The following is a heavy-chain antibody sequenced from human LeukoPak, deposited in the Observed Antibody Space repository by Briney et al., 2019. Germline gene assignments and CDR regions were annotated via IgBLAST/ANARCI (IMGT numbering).Heavy chain of an antibody. Sequence: GGSLRLSCAASGFTFSDYYMNWVRQAPGKGLEWVSFISSSGTTIYYADSVKGRFTISRDNAKNSLYLQMNSLRAEDTAVYFCARPTPRWFEELTPTIDYWGQGTLVTVSS. CDR2: ISSSGTTI. D-gene: IGHD3-10*01. J-gene: IGHJ4*02. CDR1: GFTFSDYY. CDR3: ARPTPRWFEELTPTIDY. V-gene: IGHV3-11*04.